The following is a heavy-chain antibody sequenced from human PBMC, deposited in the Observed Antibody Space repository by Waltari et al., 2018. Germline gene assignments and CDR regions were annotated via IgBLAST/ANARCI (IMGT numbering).Heavy chain of an antibody. Sequence: EVQLVESGGGLVQPGGSLRLSCAASGFTLSHYWMGWVRQVPGKGLEWVAGIKEDGGRKDYVDSVKGRFTISRDNAKSTLYLQMNSLRAEDTAVFYCVRNRGWQQFDFWGQGTLVTVSS. CDR2: IKEDGGRK. V-gene: IGHV3-7*01. J-gene: IGHJ4*02. CDR3: VRNRGWQQFDF. D-gene: IGHD2-15*01. CDR1: GFTLSHYW.